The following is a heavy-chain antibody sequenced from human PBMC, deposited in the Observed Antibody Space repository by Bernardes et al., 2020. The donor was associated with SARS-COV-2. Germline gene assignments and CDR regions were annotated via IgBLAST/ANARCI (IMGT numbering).Heavy chain of an antibody. Sequence: ASVKVSCKASGYTFTSYDINWVRQATGQGLECMGWMNPNSGNTGHAQKFQGRVTMTRNTSISTAYMELSSLGSEDTAVYYCARGRRGIVGATVYYFDYWGQGTLVTVSS. J-gene: IGHJ4*02. CDR2: MNPNSGNT. D-gene: IGHD1-26*01. CDR3: ARGRRGIVGATVYYFDY. V-gene: IGHV1-8*01. CDR1: GYTFTSYD.